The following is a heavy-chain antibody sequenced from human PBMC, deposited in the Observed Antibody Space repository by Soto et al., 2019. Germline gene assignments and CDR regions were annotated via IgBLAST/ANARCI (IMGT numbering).Heavy chain of an antibody. CDR1: GFTFSSDA. V-gene: IGHV3-30-3*01. CDR3: SRALLDKPALYY. D-gene: IGHD2-2*01. CDR2: ISSDGSNK. Sequence: QVQLVESGGGVVQPGRSLRLSWAASGFTFSSDAMHWVRQAPGTGLDCVAVISSDGSNKSYAESVKGRFTISRDNSKHTRELQMNSLRAEDTEVDSCSRALLDKPALYYWGQGTLLTVSS. J-gene: IGHJ4*02.